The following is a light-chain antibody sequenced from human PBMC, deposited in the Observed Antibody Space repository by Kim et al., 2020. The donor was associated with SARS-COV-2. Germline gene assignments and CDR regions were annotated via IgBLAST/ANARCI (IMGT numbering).Light chain of an antibody. CDR1: SSDVGAYNY. J-gene: IGLJ3*02. CDR3: CSYAGTYTWV. V-gene: IGLV2-11*01. Sequence: QSALTQPRSVSGSPGQSVTISCTGSSSDVGAYNYVSWYQQHPGKAPKLVICDVNRRPSGVPDRFSGSKSGNTASLTISGVQAEDEGDYYCCSYAGTYTWVFGGGTQLTVL. CDR2: DVN.